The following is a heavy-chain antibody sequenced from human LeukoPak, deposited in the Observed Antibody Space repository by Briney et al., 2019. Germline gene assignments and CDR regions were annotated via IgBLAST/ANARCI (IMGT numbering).Heavy chain of an antibody. J-gene: IGHJ4*02. CDR3: ARHRFASAVILDY. CDR1: GGAVTSFY. D-gene: IGHD2-21*02. V-gene: IGHV4-59*08. Sequence: PSETLSLTCSVSGGAVTSFYWSWIRQSPGKGLEWIGYFYYSGSTKYNPSLKSRVTMSGDTFKNQLSLKLRSVTAADTAMYYCARHRFASAVILDYWGQGDPVTVSS. CDR2: FYYSGST.